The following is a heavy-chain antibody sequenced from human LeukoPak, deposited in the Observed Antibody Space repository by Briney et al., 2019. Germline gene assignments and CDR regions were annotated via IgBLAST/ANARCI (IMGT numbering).Heavy chain of an antibody. D-gene: IGHD6-13*01. CDR2: INPNSGGT. Sequence: ASVKVSCKASGYTFTGYYMHWVRQAPGQGLEWMGWINPNSGGTSYAQKFQGRVTMTRDTSISTAYMELSRLRSDDTAVYYCARDSQQQLVRGWFDPWGQGTLVTVSS. V-gene: IGHV1-2*02. CDR3: ARDSQQQLVRGWFDP. CDR1: GYTFTGYY. J-gene: IGHJ5*02.